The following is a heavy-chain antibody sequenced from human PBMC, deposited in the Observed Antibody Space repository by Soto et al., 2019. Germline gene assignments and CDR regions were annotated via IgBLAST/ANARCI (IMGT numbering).Heavy chain of an antibody. CDR3: ARLGGGLAGYFDY. Sequence: SETLSLTCTVSGVSVSSNSYYWAWIRQPPGKGLEWIGSLFYSGSFHYNPSLKSRLTTSVDTSKNQFSLKLSSLTAADTAMYYCARLGGGLAGYFDYWGQGTLVTVS. V-gene: IGHV4-39*01. CDR1: GVSVSSNSYY. J-gene: IGHJ4*01. D-gene: IGHD3-10*01. CDR2: LFYSGSF.